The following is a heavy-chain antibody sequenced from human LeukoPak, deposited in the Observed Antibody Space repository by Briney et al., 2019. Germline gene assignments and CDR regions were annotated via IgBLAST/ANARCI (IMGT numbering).Heavy chain of an antibody. CDR3: ARDSLFCTGGSCYSNYFDY. V-gene: IGHV3-48*03. Sequence: GGSLRLSCAASGFTFSSYEMNWVRQAPGKGLEWISHISSSGGTIYYADSVNGRFIISRDNARNSLYLQMNSLRAEDTAVYFCARDSLFCTGGSCYSNYFDYWGQGTVVTVSS. CDR1: GFTFSSYE. D-gene: IGHD2-15*01. CDR2: ISSSGGTI. J-gene: IGHJ4*02.